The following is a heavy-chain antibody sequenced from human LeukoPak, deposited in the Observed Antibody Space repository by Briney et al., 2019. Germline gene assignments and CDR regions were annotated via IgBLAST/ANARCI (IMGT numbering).Heavy chain of an antibody. CDR3: VRFPDDYYYYYMDV. V-gene: IGHV3-21*01. CDR1: GFTFSSYS. D-gene: IGHD1-14*01. CDR2: ISSSSSYI. J-gene: IGHJ6*03. Sequence: GGSLRLSCAASGFTFSSYSMNWVRQAPGKGLEWVSSISSSSSYIYYADSVKGRFTISRVNAKNSLYLQMNSLRAEDTAVYYCVRFPDDYYYYYMDVWGKGTTVTVSS.